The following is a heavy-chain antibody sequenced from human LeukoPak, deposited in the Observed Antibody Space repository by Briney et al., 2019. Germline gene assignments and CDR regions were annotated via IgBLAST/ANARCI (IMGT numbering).Heavy chain of an antibody. CDR3: ARSQGSFDY. D-gene: IGHD2-15*01. V-gene: IGHV3-23*01. J-gene: IGHJ4*02. Sequence: PGGSLRLSCAASGFTFSSYAMSWVRQAPGKGLEWVSVISGSGGSTYYADSVKGRFTISRDNARNSLYLQMNSLRAEDTAVYYCARSQGSFDYWGQGTLVTVSS. CDR1: GFTFSSYA. CDR2: ISGSGGST.